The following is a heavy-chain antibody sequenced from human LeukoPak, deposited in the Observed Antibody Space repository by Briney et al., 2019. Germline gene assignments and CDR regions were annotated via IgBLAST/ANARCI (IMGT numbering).Heavy chain of an antibody. Sequence: GESLKISCKISGYRLTNNWIGWVRQVPGKGLEWMGLIYPGYSDAKYSPSFQGQVTLSVDTSISTAYLQLGGLRASDTAIYYCVRFALSSSLDHWGQGTLVTVSS. J-gene: IGHJ5*02. CDR1: GYRLTNNW. V-gene: IGHV5-51*01. D-gene: IGHD6-13*01. CDR3: VRFALSSSLDH. CDR2: IYPGYSDA.